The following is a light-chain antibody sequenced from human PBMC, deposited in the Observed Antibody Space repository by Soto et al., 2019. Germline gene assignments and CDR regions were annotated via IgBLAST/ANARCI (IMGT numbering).Light chain of an antibody. CDR1: QSVSSSY. V-gene: IGKV3-20*01. CDR3: QQYGSSPT. CDR2: GAS. Sequence: EIVLTQSPGTLSLSPVERATLSFRASQSVSSSYLAWYQQKPGQAPRLLIYGASSRATGIPDRFSGSGSGTDFTLTISRLEPEDFAVYYCQQYGSSPTFGQGTRLEIK. J-gene: IGKJ5*01.